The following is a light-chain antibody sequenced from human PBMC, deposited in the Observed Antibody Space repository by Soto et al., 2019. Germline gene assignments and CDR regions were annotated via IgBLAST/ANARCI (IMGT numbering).Light chain of an antibody. V-gene: IGKV3-11*01. CDR1: QSVSNY. J-gene: IGKJ5*01. CDR2: DAS. CDR3: QQRSNWPSIT. Sequence: EIVLTQSPATLSLSPGERATLSCMASQSVSNYLAWYQQKPGQAPRLLIYDASSRATGIPGRFSGSGSGTDFTLTISSLEPEDFAVYYCQQRSNWPSITFGQGTRLEIK.